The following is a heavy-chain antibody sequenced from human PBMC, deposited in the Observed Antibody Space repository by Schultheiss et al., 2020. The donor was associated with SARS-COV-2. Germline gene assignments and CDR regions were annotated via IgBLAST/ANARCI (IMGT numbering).Heavy chain of an antibody. V-gene: IGHV3-66*01. Sequence: GESLKISCAASGFTVSSNYMSWVRQAPGKGLEWVSVIYSGGSTYYADSVKGRFTISRDNSKNTLYLQMNSLRAEDTAVYYCARDGGLHFDYWGQGTLVTVSS. CDR2: IYSGGST. D-gene: IGHD3-16*01. CDR1: GFTVSSNY. CDR3: ARDGGLHFDY. J-gene: IGHJ4*02.